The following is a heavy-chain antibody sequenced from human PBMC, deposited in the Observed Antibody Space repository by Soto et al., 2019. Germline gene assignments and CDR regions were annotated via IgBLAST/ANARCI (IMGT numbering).Heavy chain of an antibody. V-gene: IGHV4-61*01. J-gene: IGHJ5*02. CDR3: ARGFCSGGSCLVGWFDP. Sequence: SETLSLTCTVSGGSVSSGSYYWGWIRQPPGKGLEWIGYIYYSGSTNYNPSLKSRVTISLDTSKNQFSLKLSSVTAADTAVYYCARGFCSGGSCLVGWFDPWGQGTLVTVSS. CDR2: IYYSGST. D-gene: IGHD2-15*01. CDR1: GGSVSSGSYY.